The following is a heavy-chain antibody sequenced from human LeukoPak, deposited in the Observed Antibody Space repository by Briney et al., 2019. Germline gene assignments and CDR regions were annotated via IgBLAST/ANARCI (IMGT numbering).Heavy chain of an antibody. CDR3: ARGTGGDGYNYLDY. CDR2: IIPIFGTA. D-gene: IGHD5-24*01. Sequence: SVKVSSKASGGTFSSYAISWVRQAPGQGLEWMGGIIPIFGTANYAQKFQGRVTITADESTSTAYMELSSLRSEDTAVYYCARGTGGDGYNYLDYWRQRTLVTVSS. V-gene: IGHV1-69*13. CDR1: GGTFSSYA. J-gene: IGHJ4*02.